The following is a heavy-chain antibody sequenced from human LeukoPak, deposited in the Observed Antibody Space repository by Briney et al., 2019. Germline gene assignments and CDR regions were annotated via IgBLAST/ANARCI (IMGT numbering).Heavy chain of an antibody. CDR1: GGSISNYY. D-gene: IGHD3-10*01. J-gene: IGHJ5*02. CDR3: ARHGVRGAPYNWFDP. V-gene: IGHV4-59*08. Sequence: SETLSLTCTVSGGSISNYYWNWIRQPPGKGLEWIGNIYYSGSTNYNPSLKGRVTILVDTSKNQFSLKLTSVTAADTAVYYCARHGVRGAPYNWFDPWGQETLVTVSS. CDR2: IYYSGST.